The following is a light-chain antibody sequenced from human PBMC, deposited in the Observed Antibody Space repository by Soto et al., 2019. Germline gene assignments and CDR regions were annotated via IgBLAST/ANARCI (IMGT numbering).Light chain of an antibody. CDR2: GAS. CDR1: QSVSIN. V-gene: IGKV3-15*01. Sequence: VWTQYSETLSLSPGERATLSCRASQSVSINLAWYQQKPGQAPRLLIYGASTRATGIPARFSGSGSGTEFTLTISSLQSEDFAVYYCQQYNNGPPWTFGQGTKVDIK. CDR3: QQYNNGPPWT. J-gene: IGKJ1*01.